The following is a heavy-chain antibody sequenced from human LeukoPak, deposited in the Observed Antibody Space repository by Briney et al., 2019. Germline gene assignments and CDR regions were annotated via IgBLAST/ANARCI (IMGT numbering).Heavy chain of an antibody. Sequence: ASVKVSCKASGYTFTSNYMHWVRQAPGQGLEWMGIINPSGGSTSYAQKFQGRVTMTRDTSISTAYMELSRLRSDDTAVYYCARAAAYYYDSSGSNWFDPWGQGTLVTVSS. D-gene: IGHD3-22*01. J-gene: IGHJ5*02. CDR2: INPSGGST. CDR1: GYTFTSNY. V-gene: IGHV1-46*01. CDR3: ARAAAYYYDSSGSNWFDP.